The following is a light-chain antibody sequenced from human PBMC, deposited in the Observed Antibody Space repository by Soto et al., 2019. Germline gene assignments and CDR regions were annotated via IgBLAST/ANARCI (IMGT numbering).Light chain of an antibody. J-gene: IGLJ3*02. CDR1: SSDIGGYDY. V-gene: IGLV2-14*01. CDR3: SSYTSTTTVV. Sequence: QSALTQPPSASGSPGQSVTISCTGTSSDIGGYDYVSWYQQHPGKAPKLIIYEVTSRPSGVSNRFSGSKSGNTASLTISGLQAEDEADYYCSSYTSTTTVVFGGGTKLTVL. CDR2: EVT.